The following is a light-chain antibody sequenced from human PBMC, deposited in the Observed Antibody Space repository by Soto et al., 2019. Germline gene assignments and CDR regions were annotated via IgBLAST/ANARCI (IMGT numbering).Light chain of an antibody. CDR1: SSDVGGYNY. CDR3: CSYAGSSTFAV. Sequence: QSALTQPASVSGSPGQSITISCTGTSSDVGGYNYVSWYQQHPGKAPKLMIYEVSKRPSGVSNRFSGSKSGNTASLTISGLQAEDEADYYCCSYAGSSTFAVFGGGTQLTVL. V-gene: IGLV2-23*02. J-gene: IGLJ7*01. CDR2: EVS.